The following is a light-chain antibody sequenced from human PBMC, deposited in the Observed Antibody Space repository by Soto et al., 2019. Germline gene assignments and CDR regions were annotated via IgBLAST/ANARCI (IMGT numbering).Light chain of an antibody. CDR3: TSYAGSNNFGV. J-gene: IGLJ2*01. V-gene: IGLV2-8*01. CDR1: SSDVGGYNY. Sequence: QSALTQPPSASGSPGQSVTISCTGTSSDVGGYNYVSWYQRLPDEAPKLMIYEVSTRPSGVPDRFSGSRSGNTASLTVSGLQAEDEAEYYCTSYAGSNNFGVFGGGTKLTVL. CDR2: EVS.